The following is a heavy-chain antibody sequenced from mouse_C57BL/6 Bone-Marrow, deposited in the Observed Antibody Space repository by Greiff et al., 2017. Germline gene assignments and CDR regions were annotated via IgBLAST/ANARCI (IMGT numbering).Heavy chain of an antibody. V-gene: IGHV1-69*01. CDR2: IDPSDSYT. D-gene: IGHD3-1*01. Sequence: QVQLQQPGAELVMPGASVKLSCKASGYTFTSYWMHWVKQRPGQGLEWIGEIDPSDSYTNYNQKFKGKSTLTVDKSSSTAYMQRSSLTSEDSAVYYCARREKTAFFDYWGQGTTLTVSS. CDR1: GYTFTSYW. J-gene: IGHJ2*01. CDR3: ARREKTAFFDY.